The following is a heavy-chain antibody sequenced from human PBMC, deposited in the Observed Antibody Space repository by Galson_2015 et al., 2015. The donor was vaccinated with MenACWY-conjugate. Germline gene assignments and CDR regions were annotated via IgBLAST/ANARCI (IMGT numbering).Heavy chain of an antibody. CDR2: TSGSGGVT. CDR1: GVIFNKNA. D-gene: IGHD3-22*01. Sequence: SLSLSCAASGVIFNKNAMTCGRQAPVKRLERVSATSGSGGVTYHAGRVKGRLTISRDKSKNTLNLQMNGLKAEDTAVYYCAKGPLYDSSGSDSDYFEFWGQGTLVTVSS. V-gene: IGHV3-23*01. J-gene: IGHJ4*02. CDR3: AKGPLYDSSGSDSDYFEF.